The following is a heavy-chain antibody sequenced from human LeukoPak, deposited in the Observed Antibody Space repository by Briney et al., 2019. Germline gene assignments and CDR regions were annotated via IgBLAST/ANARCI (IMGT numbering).Heavy chain of an antibody. D-gene: IGHD3-16*01. Sequence: HPGGSLRLSCAASGFMFSSYAMSWVRQAPGKGLEWVSVIYSGGSTYYADSVKGRFTISRDNSKNTLYLQMNSLRAEDTAVYYCARASVFGGAQNYWGQGTLVTVSS. CDR2: IYSGGST. J-gene: IGHJ4*02. V-gene: IGHV3-53*01. CDR1: GFMFSSYA. CDR3: ARASVFGGAQNY.